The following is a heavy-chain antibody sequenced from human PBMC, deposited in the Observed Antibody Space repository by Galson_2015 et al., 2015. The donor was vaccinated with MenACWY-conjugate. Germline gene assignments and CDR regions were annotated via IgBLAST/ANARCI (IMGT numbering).Heavy chain of an antibody. CDR3: ARRGGRYCSSTSCYGCFDY. V-gene: IGHV5-51*01. CDR2: IYPGDSDT. J-gene: IGHJ4*02. Sequence: KISCKGSGYSFTSYWIGWVRQMPGKGLEWMGIIYPGDSDTRYSPSFQGQVAISADKSISTAYLQWSSLKASDTARYYCARRGGRYCSSTSCYGCFDYWGQGTLITVSS. CDR1: GYSFTSYW. D-gene: IGHD2-2*01.